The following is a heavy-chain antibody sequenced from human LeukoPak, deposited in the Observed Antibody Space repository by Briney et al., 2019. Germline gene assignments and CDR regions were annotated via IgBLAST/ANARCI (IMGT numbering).Heavy chain of an antibody. J-gene: IGHJ4*02. D-gene: IGHD3-10*01. CDR2: IYSDNT. CDR3: AKTPLWARFDY. Sequence: PGGSLRLSCTVSGFTVSSNSMSWVRQAPGKGLEWVSFIYSDNTHYSDSVKGRFTISRDNSKNTLYLQMNSLRAEDTAVYYCAKTPLWARFDYWGQGTLVTVSS. CDR1: GFTVSSNS. V-gene: IGHV3-53*01.